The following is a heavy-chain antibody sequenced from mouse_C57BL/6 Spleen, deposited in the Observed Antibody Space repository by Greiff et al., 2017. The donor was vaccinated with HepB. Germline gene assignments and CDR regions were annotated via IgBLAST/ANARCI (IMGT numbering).Heavy chain of an antibody. Sequence: EVQLQQSGPELVKPGASVKISCKASGYTFTDYYMNWVKQSHGKSLEWIGDINPNNGGTSYNQKFKGKATLTVDKSSSTAYMELRSLTSEDSAVYYCARDGYGFFAYWGQGTLVTVSA. CDR1: GYTFTDYY. CDR2: INPNNGGT. J-gene: IGHJ3*01. V-gene: IGHV1-26*01. CDR3: ARDGYGFFAY. D-gene: IGHD2-2*01.